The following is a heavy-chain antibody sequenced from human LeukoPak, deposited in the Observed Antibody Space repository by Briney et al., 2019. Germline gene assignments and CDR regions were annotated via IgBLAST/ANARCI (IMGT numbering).Heavy chain of an antibody. J-gene: IGHJ6*04. CDR2: IAVGSGNT. CDR3: AAEGISRGYYYYGMDV. CDR1: GFTFTSSA. V-gene: IGHV1-58*01. D-gene: IGHD2/OR15-2a*01. Sequence: SVKVSCKASGFTFTSSAVQWVRQARGQRLEWIGWIAVGSGNTNYAQKFQERVTITRDMSTSTAYMELSSLRFEDTAVYYCAAEGISRGYYYYGMDVWGKGTTVTVSS.